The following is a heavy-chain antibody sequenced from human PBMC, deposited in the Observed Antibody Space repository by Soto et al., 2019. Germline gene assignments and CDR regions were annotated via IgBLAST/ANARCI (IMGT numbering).Heavy chain of an antibody. CDR1: GGSFISYA. J-gene: IGHJ1*01. Sequence: SVKVSCTASGGSFISYASSWVRQAPGQGLEWMGGIIPIFGTANYAQKFQGRVTITADKSTSTAYMELSSLRSEDTAVYYCARGDSSSHAEYFQHWGQGTLVTVS. CDR3: ARGDSSSHAEYFQH. CDR2: IIPIFGTA. D-gene: IGHD6-6*01. V-gene: IGHV1-69*06.